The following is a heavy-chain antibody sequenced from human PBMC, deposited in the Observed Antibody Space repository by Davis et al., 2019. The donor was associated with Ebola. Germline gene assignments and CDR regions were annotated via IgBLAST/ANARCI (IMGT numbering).Heavy chain of an antibody. CDR1: GFSFSDYY. CDR2: ISISSGFT. V-gene: IGHV3-11*06. J-gene: IGHJ4*02. D-gene: IGHD5-24*01. Sequence: GESLKISCAASGFSFSDYYMSWIRQAPGKGLEWVSYISISSGFTNYADSVKGRFPISRDNAKNSLYLQMNSLRAEDTAVYYCARGPRKMATTNFDYWGQGTLVTVSS. CDR3: ARGPRKMATTNFDY.